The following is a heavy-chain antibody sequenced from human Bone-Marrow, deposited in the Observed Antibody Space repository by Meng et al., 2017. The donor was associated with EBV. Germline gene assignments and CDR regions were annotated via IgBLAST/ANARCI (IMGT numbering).Heavy chain of an antibody. CDR3: ARDGDMPVAAD. J-gene: IGHJ4*02. V-gene: IGHV1-2*06. CDR2: SKSESGGT. Sequence: QVQVGTAGAGLKRTRASVKVSFKPSGHTFSDYYNPRVRQAPGQGLEWMGRSKSESGGTHYAQTFQGRITMTRDTSISTAYMELTSLRSDDTAMYYCARDGDMPVAADWGQGTLVTVSS. CDR1: GHTFSDYY. D-gene: IGHD6-19*01.